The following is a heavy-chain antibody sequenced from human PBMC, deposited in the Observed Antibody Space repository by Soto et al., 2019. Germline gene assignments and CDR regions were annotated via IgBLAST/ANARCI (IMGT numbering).Heavy chain of an antibody. J-gene: IGHJ4*02. CDR3: AREKNSGYYRTVDY. CDR2: ETHDGTER. CDR1: GFTLSGHG. D-gene: IGHD3-10*01. V-gene: IGHV3-30*03. Sequence: QVQLVASGGGVVQPGRSLSLSCAASGFTLSGHGLHWVRQAPGKGLEWVAVETHDGTERHYPDSVKGRFTITRDISKNTFYLQMNSLRVEDTAMYYCAREKNSGYYRTVDYWGQGTLVTVSS.